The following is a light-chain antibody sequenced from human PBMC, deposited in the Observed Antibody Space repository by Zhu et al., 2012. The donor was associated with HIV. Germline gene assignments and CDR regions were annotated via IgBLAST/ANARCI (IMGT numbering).Light chain of an antibody. Sequence: EIVLTQSPGTLSLSPGNRATLSCRASQSLNSNYLAWHQQKPGQAPRLLIFGTSSRASGIPDRFSGSGSGTDFTLTISRLEPEDFAVYYCQQYGNSPYAFGQGTKLEIK. CDR2: GTS. J-gene: IGKJ2*01. CDR1: QSLNSNY. V-gene: IGKV3-20*01. CDR3: QQYGNSPYA.